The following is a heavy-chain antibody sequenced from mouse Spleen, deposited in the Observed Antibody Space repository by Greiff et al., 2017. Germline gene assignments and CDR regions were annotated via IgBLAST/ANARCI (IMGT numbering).Heavy chain of an antibody. CDR3: AGVDY. CDR1: GFTFSDYG. Sequence: DVKLQESGGGLVKPGGSPKLSCAASGFTFSDYGMHWVHQAPEKGLEWVAYISSGSSTIYYADTVKGRFTISRDNAKNTLFLQMTSLRSEDTAMYYCAGVDYWGQGTSVTVSS. J-gene: IGHJ4*01. CDR2: ISSGSSTI. V-gene: IGHV5-17*01.